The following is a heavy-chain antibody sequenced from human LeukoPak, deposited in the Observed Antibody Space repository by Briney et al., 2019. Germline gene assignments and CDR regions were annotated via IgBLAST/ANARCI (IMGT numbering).Heavy chain of an antibody. V-gene: IGHV4-4*07. D-gene: IGHD6-6*01. CDR2: IFMSGST. Sequence: PSETLSLTCTVSSGSLSSYYCNWLRQPAGKGLEWVGHIFMSGSTDYNPSLKSRVTMSVDTSKNQFSLKLNSVTAADTAFYYCAREYSSSSGKALDYWGQGTLVTVSS. J-gene: IGHJ4*02. CDR1: SGSLSSYY. CDR3: AREYSSSSGKALDY.